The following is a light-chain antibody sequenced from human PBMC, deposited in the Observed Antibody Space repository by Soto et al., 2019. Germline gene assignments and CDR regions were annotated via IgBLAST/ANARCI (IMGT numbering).Light chain of an antibody. J-gene: IGKJ1*01. Sequence: DIVMTQSPDSLAVSLGERATFSCKSSQSVLYSSNNKNYLTWYQQKPGQPPKLLIYWASTRESGVPDRFSGSGSGTDVTLTISSLQAEDVAVYYCQQSYSTWTFGQGTKVEIK. V-gene: IGKV4-1*01. CDR2: WAS. CDR1: QSVLYSSNNKNY. CDR3: QQSYSTWT.